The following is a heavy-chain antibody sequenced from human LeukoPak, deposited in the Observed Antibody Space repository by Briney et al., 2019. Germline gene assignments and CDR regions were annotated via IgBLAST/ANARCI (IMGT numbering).Heavy chain of an antibody. CDR1: GVSISSTTLY. V-gene: IGHV4-39*01. Sequence: SETLSLTCTVPGVSISSTTLYWGWARQSPGKGLEWIATIYYSGSTYYNPSLKSRVTMSVDTSKNQFSLKLTSVTAADTAIYYCAGAPAGGSDWLSPFDYWGQGTLVTVSS. CDR3: AGAPAGGSDWLSPFDY. D-gene: IGHD3-9*01. J-gene: IGHJ4*02. CDR2: IYYSGST.